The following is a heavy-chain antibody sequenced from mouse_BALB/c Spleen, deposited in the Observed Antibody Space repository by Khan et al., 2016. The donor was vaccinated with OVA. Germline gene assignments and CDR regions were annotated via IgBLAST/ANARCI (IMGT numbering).Heavy chain of an antibody. V-gene: IGHV3-2*02. CDR1: GYSITSDYA. CDR2: ISYSGNT. D-gene: IGHD1-1*01. Sequence: EVQLQESGPGLVKPSQSLSLTCTVTGYSITSDYAWNWIRQFPGNKLEWMGFISYSGNTKYNPSLKSRISITRDTSRNQFFLQLNSVTIDDAATYYCARIYWWDFDYWGQGTSLTVSS. J-gene: IGHJ2*02. CDR3: ARIYWWDFDY.